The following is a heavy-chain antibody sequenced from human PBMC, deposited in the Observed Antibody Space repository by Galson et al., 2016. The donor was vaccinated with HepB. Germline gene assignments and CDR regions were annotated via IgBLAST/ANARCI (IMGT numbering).Heavy chain of an antibody. V-gene: IGHV3-7*01. J-gene: IGHJ3*02. CDR3: TINSEFAFQM. Sequence: SLRLSCAASGFTFNSHWMSWVRQDPGKGLEWLANLKPDGTVAYYMDSVRGRFTISRDNAKNSLFLQMNSLRAEDTAVYYCTINSEFAFQMWGQGTVVTVSS. D-gene: IGHD3-10*01. CDR2: LKPDGTVA. CDR1: GFTFNSHW.